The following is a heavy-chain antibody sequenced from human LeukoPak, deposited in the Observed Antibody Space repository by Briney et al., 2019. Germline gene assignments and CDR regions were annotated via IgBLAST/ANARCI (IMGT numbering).Heavy chain of an antibody. J-gene: IGHJ6*02. CDR3: ARVRLGYCSSTSCYSGRNYYYYYGMDV. D-gene: IGHD2-2*01. Sequence: SETLSLTCTVSGGSIGSYYWSWIRQPPGKGLEWIGYIYYSGSTNYNPSLKSRVTISVDTSKNQFSLKLSSVTAADTAVYYRARVRLGYCSSTSCYSGRNYYYYYGMDVWGQGTTVTVSS. V-gene: IGHV4-59*01. CDR2: IYYSGST. CDR1: GGSIGSYY.